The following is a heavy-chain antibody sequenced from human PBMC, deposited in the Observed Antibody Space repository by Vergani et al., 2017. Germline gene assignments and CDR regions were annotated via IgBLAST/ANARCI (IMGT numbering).Heavy chain of an antibody. D-gene: IGHD1-26*01. J-gene: IGHJ6*03. CDR1: GGSISSSSYY. CDR3: ARRLLWGSYYYYYYYYYMDV. V-gene: IGHV4-39*01. Sequence: QLQLQESGPGLVKPSETLSLTCTVSGGSISSSSYYWGWIRQPPGKGLEWIGSIYYSGSTSYNPSLKSRVTISVDTSKNQFSRKLSSVTAADTAVYYCARRLLWGSYYYYYYYYYMDVWGKGTTVTVSS. CDR2: IYYSGST.